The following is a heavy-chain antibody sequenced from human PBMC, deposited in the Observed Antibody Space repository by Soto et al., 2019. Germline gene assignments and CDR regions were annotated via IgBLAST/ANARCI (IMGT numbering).Heavy chain of an antibody. CDR2: IYYSGST. Sequence: SETLSLTCTVSGGSISSGDYYWSWIRQPPGKGLEWIGYIYYSGSTYYNPSLKSRVTISVDTSKNQFSLKLSSVTAADTAVYYCARDRGIDHFDYWGQGTLVTVSS. CDR1: GGSISSGDYY. CDR3: ARDRGIDHFDY. D-gene: IGHD1-26*01. J-gene: IGHJ4*02. V-gene: IGHV4-30-4*01.